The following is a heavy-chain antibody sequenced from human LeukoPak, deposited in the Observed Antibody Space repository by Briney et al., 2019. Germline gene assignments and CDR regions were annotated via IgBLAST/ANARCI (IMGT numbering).Heavy chain of an antibody. CDR1: GVSISSSYYY. CDR2: IYYSGST. V-gene: IGHV4-39*05. D-gene: IGHD1-26*01. CDR3: AKSGGYGLIDY. J-gene: IGHJ4*01. Sequence: SETPSLTCIVSGVSISSSYYYWGWIRQPPGKGLEWLGSIYYSGSTYYNSSLKSRVTMSIDTSKNQVSLKLSSMTAADTAVYYCAKSGGYGLIDYWGQGTLVTVSS.